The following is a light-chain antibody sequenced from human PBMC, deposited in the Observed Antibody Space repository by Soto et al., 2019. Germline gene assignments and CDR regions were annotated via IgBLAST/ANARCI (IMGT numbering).Light chain of an antibody. CDR3: LQHDTYPLT. J-gene: IGKJ3*01. Sequence: DIQMTQSPSAMSASVGDRVTITCRASQGIYNYVAWFQQKPGKVPKRLIYAASTLQSGVPSRFSGRVSGTEFTLTISSLQPEDSATYYCLQHDTYPLTFGPGTKVEIK. CDR2: AAS. V-gene: IGKV1-17*03. CDR1: QGIYNY.